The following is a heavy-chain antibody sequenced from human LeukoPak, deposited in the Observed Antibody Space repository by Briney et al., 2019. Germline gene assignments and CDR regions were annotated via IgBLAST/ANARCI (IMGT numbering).Heavy chain of an antibody. CDR1: GLTFRIYS. Sequence: PGGTLRLSCAASGLTFRIYSMNWVSEDPGKGLEGVSSISSSSKYIYYADSLRGRFNISRDNPKNSLYLPMNSQRAEDTAVYDCASGSGHYDCVWGGFNHYYGMDVWGKGTTVSVSS. CDR3: ASGSGHYDCVWGGFNHYYGMDV. D-gene: IGHD3-16*01. V-gene: IGHV3-21*01. J-gene: IGHJ6*04. CDR2: ISSSSKYI.